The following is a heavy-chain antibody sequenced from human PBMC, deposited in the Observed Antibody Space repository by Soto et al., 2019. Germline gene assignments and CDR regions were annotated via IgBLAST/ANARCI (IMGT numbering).Heavy chain of an antibody. CDR1: GGSISSYY. CDR2: IYYSGST. Sequence: SETLSLTCTVSGGSISSYYWSWIRQPPGKGLEWIGYIYYSGSTNYNPSPKSRVTISVDTSKNQFSLKLSSVTAADTAVYYCARVVIFGVVGMDVWGQGTTVTVSS. D-gene: IGHD3-3*01. CDR3: ARVVIFGVVGMDV. V-gene: IGHV4-59*01. J-gene: IGHJ6*02.